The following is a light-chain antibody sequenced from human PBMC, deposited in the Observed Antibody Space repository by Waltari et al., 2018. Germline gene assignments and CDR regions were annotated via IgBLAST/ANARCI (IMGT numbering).Light chain of an antibody. CDR3: QQSSTTPF. CDR2: VAS. CDR1: QSISNY. Sequence: SASVGDSISITCRASQSISNYLNWYQQKPGKAPKLLIYVASRLQSGVPSRFSGSGSGTDFTLTISNLQPEDFATYYCQQSSTTPFFGQGTKLESK. V-gene: IGKV1-39*01. J-gene: IGKJ2*01.